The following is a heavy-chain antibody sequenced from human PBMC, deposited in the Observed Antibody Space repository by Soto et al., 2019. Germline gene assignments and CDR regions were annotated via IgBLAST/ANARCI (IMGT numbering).Heavy chain of an antibody. CDR1: GFTFSSYG. J-gene: IGHJ3*02. V-gene: IGHV3-30*18. CDR2: ISYDGSNK. CDR3: AKAPNILTGYGTREAFDI. D-gene: IGHD3-9*01. Sequence: PGGSLRLSCAASGFTFSSYGMHWVRQAPGKGLEWVAVISYDGSNKYYADSVKGRFTISRDNSKNTLYLQMNSLRAEDTAVYYCAKAPNILTGYGTREAFDIWGQGTMVTVSS.